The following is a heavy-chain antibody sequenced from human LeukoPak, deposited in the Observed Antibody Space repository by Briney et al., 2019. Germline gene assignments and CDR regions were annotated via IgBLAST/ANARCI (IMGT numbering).Heavy chain of an antibody. J-gene: IGHJ4*02. V-gene: IGHV4-31*03. CDR2: IYYSGST. Sequence: TTSQTLSLTCTVSGGSISSGGYYWSWIRQHPGKGLEWIGYIYYSGSTYYNPSLKSRVTISVDKSKNQFSLKLSSVTAADTAVYYCARGDCGGDCYLDYWGQGTLVTVSS. CDR3: ARGDCGGDCYLDY. CDR1: GGSISSGGYY. D-gene: IGHD2-21*02.